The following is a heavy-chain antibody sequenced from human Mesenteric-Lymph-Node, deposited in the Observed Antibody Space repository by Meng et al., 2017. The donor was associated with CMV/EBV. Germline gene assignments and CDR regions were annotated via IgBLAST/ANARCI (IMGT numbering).Heavy chain of an antibody. J-gene: IGHJ4*02. V-gene: IGHV3-48*01. Sequence: GESLKISCAASGFTFSSYSMNWVRQAPGKGLEWVSYISSSSSSTIYYADSVKGRFTISRDNSKNTLYLQMNSLRAEDTAVYYCASTIFGVNSDKGLRDYWGQGTLVTVSS. D-gene: IGHD3-3*01. CDR1: GFTFSSYS. CDR3: ASTIFGVNSDKGLRDY. CDR2: ISSSSSSTI.